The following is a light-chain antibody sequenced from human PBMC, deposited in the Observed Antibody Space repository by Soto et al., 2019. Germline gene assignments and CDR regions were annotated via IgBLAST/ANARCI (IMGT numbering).Light chain of an antibody. Sequence: QTVVTQEPSFSVSPGRTVTLTCGLSSGSVSTSSYPSWYQQTPGQAPRTLIYSTNTRSSGVPDRFSGSILGNKAALTIAGAPADDESDYYCVLYMGSGVWVFGGGTKLTVL. J-gene: IGLJ3*02. CDR1: SGSVSTSSY. CDR2: STN. CDR3: VLYMGSGVWV. V-gene: IGLV8-61*01.